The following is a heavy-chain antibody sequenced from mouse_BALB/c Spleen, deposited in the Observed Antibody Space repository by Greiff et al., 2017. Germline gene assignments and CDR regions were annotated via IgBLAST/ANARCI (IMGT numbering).Heavy chain of an antibody. V-gene: IGHV5-17*02. D-gene: IGHD1-2*01. CDR3: ARSTTAAYFDY. Sequence: EVNLVESGGGLVQPGGSRKLSCAASGFTFSSFGMHWVRQAPEKGLEWVAYISSGSSTIYYADTVKGRFTISRDNPKNTLFLQMTSLRSEDTAMYYCARSTTAAYFDYWGQGTTLTVSS. CDR2: ISSGSSTI. CDR1: GFTFSSFG. J-gene: IGHJ2*01.